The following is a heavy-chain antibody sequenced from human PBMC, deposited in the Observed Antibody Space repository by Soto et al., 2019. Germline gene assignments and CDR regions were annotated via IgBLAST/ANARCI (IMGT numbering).Heavy chain of an antibody. V-gene: IGHV3-23*04. D-gene: IGHD3-16*01. CDR2: VSATAGTT. Sequence: DVQLVDSGGGLVQPGGSLIISCTASGFTFSNYAMSWVRQAPGTWLDWVSLVSATAGTTYYTDSVKGRFTISRDNSRNTVHLPMNSLRADDPAVYYCAKDRLAGGFDHWGQGTLVTVSS. CDR3: AKDRLAGGFDH. J-gene: IGHJ4*02. CDR1: GFTFSNYA.